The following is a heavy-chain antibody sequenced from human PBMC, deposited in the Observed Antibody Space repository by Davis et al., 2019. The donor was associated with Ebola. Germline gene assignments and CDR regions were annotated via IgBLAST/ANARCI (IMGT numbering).Heavy chain of an antibody. CDR1: GGSISSSGYS. CDR3: ARDGGNWTSNWFDL. Sequence: PSETLSLTCAVSGGSISSSGYSWSWIRQPPGKGLEWIGYIYFSGSTYYNSSLKSRVTMSVDGSKNQFSLKLTSVTAADTAVYYCARDGGNWTSNWFDLWGQGTLVTVSS. D-gene: IGHD3-16*01. J-gene: IGHJ5*02. CDR2: IYFSGST. V-gene: IGHV4-30-2*01.